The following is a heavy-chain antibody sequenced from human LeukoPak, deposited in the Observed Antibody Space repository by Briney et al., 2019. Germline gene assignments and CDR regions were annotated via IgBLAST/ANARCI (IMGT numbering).Heavy chain of an antibody. J-gene: IGHJ4*02. CDR1: GFTFSSYS. Sequence: GGTLRLSCAASGFTFSSYSMNWVRQAPGKGLEWVSFISDSATTIYYVDSVKGRFTISRDNAKNSLYLQMNSLRDEDTAVYYCARSRPLRGVTVDYWGQGTLVTVSS. D-gene: IGHD3-10*01. CDR3: ARSRPLRGVTVDY. V-gene: IGHV3-48*02. CDR2: ISDSATTI.